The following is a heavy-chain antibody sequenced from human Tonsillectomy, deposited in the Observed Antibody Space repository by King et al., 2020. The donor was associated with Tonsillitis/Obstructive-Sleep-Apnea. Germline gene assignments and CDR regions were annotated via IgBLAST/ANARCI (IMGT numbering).Heavy chain of an antibody. J-gene: IGHJ6*03. V-gene: IGHV1-18*01. CDR1: GYTFTSYG. CDR3: ARYIVVVIGSYYYMDV. Sequence: VQLVESGAEVKKPGASVKVSCKASGYTFTSYGISWVRQAPGQGLEWMGWISVYNGNTNYAQKLQGRVTMTTDTSTSTAYVELRSLRSDDTAVYFCARYIVVVIGSYYYMDVWGKGTTVTVSS. CDR2: ISVYNGNT. D-gene: IGHD2-21*01.